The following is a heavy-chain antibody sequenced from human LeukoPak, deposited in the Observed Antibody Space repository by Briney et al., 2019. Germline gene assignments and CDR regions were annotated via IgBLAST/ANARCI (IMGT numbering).Heavy chain of an antibody. Sequence: GGSLRLSCAASGFTFSSYGMHWVRQAPGKGLEWVAVIWYDGSNKYYADSVKGRFTISRDNSKNTLYLQMNSLKTEDTAVYYCTSDDSSGYYGDAFDIWGQGTMVTVSS. D-gene: IGHD3-22*01. V-gene: IGHV3-33*01. J-gene: IGHJ3*02. CDR2: IWYDGSNK. CDR1: GFTFSSYG. CDR3: TSDDSSGYYGDAFDI.